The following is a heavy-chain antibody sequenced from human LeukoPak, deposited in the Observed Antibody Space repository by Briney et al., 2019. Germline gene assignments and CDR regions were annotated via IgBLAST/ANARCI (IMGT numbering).Heavy chain of an antibody. J-gene: IGHJ4*02. Sequence: GGSLRLSCAASGFTVSSNYMNWVRQAPGKGLEWVGFIRSKGYGETTDYAASVKDRFTISRDDSKSVAYLQMNSLKTDDTAVYYCIRGIRVVVVGGVKYYFDYWGQGTLVTVSS. CDR1: GFTVSSNY. CDR2: IRSKGYGETT. CDR3: IRGIRVVVVGGVKYYFDY. V-gene: IGHV3-71*01. D-gene: IGHD2-15*01.